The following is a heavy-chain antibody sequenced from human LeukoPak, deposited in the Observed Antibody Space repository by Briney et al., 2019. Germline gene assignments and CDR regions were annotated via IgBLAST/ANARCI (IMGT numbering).Heavy chain of an antibody. CDR1: GGSISSHY. D-gene: IGHD2-2*02. J-gene: IGHJ4*02. Sequence: PSETLSLTCTVSGGSISSHYWSWIRQPAGKGLEWIGRIYTSGSTNYNPSLKSRVTMSVDTSKNQFSLKLSSVTAADTAVYYCARCLARSASCYTGFDYWGQGTLVTVSS. CDR2: IYTSGST. V-gene: IGHV4-4*07. CDR3: ARCLARSASCYTGFDY.